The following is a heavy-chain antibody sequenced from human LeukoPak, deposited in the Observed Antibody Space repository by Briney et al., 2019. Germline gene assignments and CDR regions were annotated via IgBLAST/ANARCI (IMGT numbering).Heavy chain of an antibody. CDR3: AKRPYSSGWNFDY. Sequence: GGSLRLSCAASGFTFSSYSMNWVRQAPGKGLEWVSYITSSSSTIYYADSVKGRFTISRDNSKNTLYLQMNSLRAEDTAVYYCAKRPYSSGWNFDYWGQGTLVTVSS. V-gene: IGHV3-48*01. J-gene: IGHJ4*02. CDR1: GFTFSSYS. CDR2: ITSSSSTI. D-gene: IGHD6-19*01.